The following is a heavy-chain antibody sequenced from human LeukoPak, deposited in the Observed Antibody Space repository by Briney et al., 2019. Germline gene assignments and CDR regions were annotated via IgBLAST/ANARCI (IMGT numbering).Heavy chain of an antibody. CDR1: GGSISSSNW. J-gene: IGHJ5*02. Sequence: SETLSLTCAVSGGSISSSNWWSWVRQPPGKGLEWIGEIYHSGSTNYNPSLKSRVTISVDKSKNQFSLKLSSVTAADTAVYYCARGSHYYGSGSYAFDPWGQGTLVTVSS. D-gene: IGHD3-10*01. V-gene: IGHV4-4*02. CDR2: IYHSGST. CDR3: ARGSHYYGSGSYAFDP.